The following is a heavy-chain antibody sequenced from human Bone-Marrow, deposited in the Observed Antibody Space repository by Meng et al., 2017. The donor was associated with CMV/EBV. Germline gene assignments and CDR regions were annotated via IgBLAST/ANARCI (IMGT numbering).Heavy chain of an antibody. J-gene: IGHJ4*02. CDR1: ASTFSSSP. Sequence: ASASTFSSSPMTWVRRPPGQQLVWMRGAIPIFTTANYAQTFQDRVTITPDESTTTAYKELTRLRTDDTAVYYCARGGLVINSRFDHWGQGTLVTVSS. CDR3: ARGGLVINSRFDH. D-gene: IGHD2-21*01. V-gene: IGHV1-69*01. CDR2: AIPIFTTA.